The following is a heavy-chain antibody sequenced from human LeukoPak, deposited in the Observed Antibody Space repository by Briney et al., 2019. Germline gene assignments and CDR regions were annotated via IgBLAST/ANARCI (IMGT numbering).Heavy chain of an antibody. CDR1: GFTFSSYA. J-gene: IGHJ4*02. Sequence: GGSLRHACAASGFTFSSYAMHWVRQAPGKGLEWVAVISYDGSNKYYADSVKGRFTISRDNSKNTLYLQMNSLRAEDTAVYYCASFLYDSSGYYYGYWGQGTLVTVSS. CDR3: ASFLYDSSGYYYGY. CDR2: ISYDGSNK. V-gene: IGHV3-30*04. D-gene: IGHD3-22*01.